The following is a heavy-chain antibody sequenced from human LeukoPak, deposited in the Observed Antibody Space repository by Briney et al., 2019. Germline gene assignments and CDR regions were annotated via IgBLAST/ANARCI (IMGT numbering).Heavy chain of an antibody. CDR1: GHTLTKLS. V-gene: IGHV1-24*01. CDR2: FDPEDGER. Sequence: ASVKVSCKVSGHTLTKLSMHWVRQAPGKGLEWMGGFDPEDGERIYAQKFQGRVTMTEDTFTDTAYMELSNLRSEDTAVYYCATEGGVGTTEFSFDVWGQGTVVTVSS. J-gene: IGHJ3*01. D-gene: IGHD1-26*01. CDR3: ATEGGVGTTEFSFDV.